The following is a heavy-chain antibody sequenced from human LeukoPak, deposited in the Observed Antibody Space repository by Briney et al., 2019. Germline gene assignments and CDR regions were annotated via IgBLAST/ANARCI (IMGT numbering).Heavy chain of an antibody. D-gene: IGHD5-18*01. J-gene: IGHJ4*02. CDR3: ARDQPGRGYSYGRYFDY. Sequence: PSETLSLTCTVSGYSISSGYYWGWIRQPPGKGLEWIGSIYHSGSTYYNPSLKSRVTISVDTSKNQFPLQLNSVTPEDTAVYYCARDQPGRGYSYGRYFDYWGQGTLVTVSS. V-gene: IGHV4-38-2*02. CDR2: IYHSGST. CDR1: GYSISSGYY.